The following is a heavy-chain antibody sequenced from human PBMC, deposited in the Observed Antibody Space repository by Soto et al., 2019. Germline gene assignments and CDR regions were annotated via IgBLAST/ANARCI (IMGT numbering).Heavy chain of an antibody. Sequence: EVQLVESGGAIVQPGGSLRLSCATSGFTFSSYPIHWVRQAPGKGPVWVSRITEDGSGTTYADSVKGRFTVTRDNAKNTMYLQMSGLGAEDTAVYHCVRGTNGWRGMDYWGQATLVTVSS. V-gene: IGHV3-74*01. CDR1: GFTFSSYP. D-gene: IGHD2-8*01. CDR2: ITEDGSGT. CDR3: VRGTNGWRGMDY. J-gene: IGHJ4*02.